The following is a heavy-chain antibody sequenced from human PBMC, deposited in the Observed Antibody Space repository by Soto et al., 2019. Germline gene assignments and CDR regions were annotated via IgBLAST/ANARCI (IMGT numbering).Heavy chain of an antibody. V-gene: IGHV3-48*04. Sequence: PGGSLRLSCAASGFTFSSYSMNWVRQAPGKGLEWVSYISSSGSTIYYADSVKGRFTISRDNAKNSLYLQMNSLRAEDTAVYYCARNRGYSYGVTDYYYYGMDVGGQGTTATV. CDR3: ARNRGYSYGVTDYYYYGMDV. CDR1: GFTFSSYS. CDR2: ISSSGSTI. D-gene: IGHD5-18*01. J-gene: IGHJ6*02.